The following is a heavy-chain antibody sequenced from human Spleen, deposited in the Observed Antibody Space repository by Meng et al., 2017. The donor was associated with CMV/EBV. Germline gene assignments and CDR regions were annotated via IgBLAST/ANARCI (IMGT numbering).Heavy chain of an antibody. CDR1: GFTFISYA. V-gene: IGHV3-33*06. D-gene: IGHD2-8*01. CDR3: AKASRMYPHYGMDV. Sequence: GESLKISCAASGFTFISYAMNWVRQAPGKGLEWVAVIWFDGSNKYYADSVKGRFTISRDNSKNTVYLQVNSLRVEDTAVYYCAKASRMYPHYGMDVWGQGTTVTVSS. J-gene: IGHJ6*02. CDR2: IWFDGSNK.